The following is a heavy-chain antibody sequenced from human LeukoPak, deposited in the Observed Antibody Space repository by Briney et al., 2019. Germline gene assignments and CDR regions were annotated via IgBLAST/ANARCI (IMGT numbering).Heavy chain of an antibody. D-gene: IGHD3-10*01. J-gene: IGHJ6*03. CDR1: GFTFSSYA. Sequence: PGGSLRLSCAASGFTFSSYAMSWVRQAPGKGLEWVSAIRGSGDRTHYADSVKGRFTISRDNAKNSLYLQMNSLRAEDTAVYYCARAGPGDYGSGSYYYYYYMDVWGKGTTVTVSS. CDR3: ARAGPGDYGSGSYYYYYYMDV. V-gene: IGHV3-23*01. CDR2: IRGSGDRT.